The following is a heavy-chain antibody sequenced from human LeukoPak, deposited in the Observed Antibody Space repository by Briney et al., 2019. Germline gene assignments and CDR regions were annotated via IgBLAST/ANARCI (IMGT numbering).Heavy chain of an antibody. CDR3: ARVPNYDFWSGPPEGY. CDR2: IYTSGST. J-gene: IGHJ4*02. V-gene: IGHV4-4*07. D-gene: IGHD3-3*01. CDR1: GGSISSYY. Sequence: SETLSLTCTVSGGSISSYYWSWIRQPAGKGLEWIGRIYTSGSTNYNPSLKSRVTISVDRSKNQFSLKLSSVTAADTAVYYCARVPNYDFWSGPPEGYWGQGTLVTVSS.